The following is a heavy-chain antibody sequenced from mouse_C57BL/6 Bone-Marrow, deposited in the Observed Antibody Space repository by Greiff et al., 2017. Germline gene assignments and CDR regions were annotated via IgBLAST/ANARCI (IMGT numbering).Heavy chain of an antibody. Sequence: EVKLVESGTVLARPGASVKMSCKTSGYTFTSYWMHWVKQRPGQGLEWIGAIYPGNSDTSYNQKFKGKAKLTAVTSASTAYMELSSLTNEDSAVYYCTRRDYYVPSWFAYWGQGTLVTVSA. CDR3: TRRDYYVPSWFAY. V-gene: IGHV1-5*01. CDR1: GYTFTSYW. CDR2: IYPGNSDT. D-gene: IGHD1-1*01. J-gene: IGHJ3*01.